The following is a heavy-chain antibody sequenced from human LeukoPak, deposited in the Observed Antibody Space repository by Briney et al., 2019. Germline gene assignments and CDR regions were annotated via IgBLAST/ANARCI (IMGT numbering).Heavy chain of an antibody. Sequence: KSSETLSLTCAVSDDSISSFNWWSWVRQPPGRGLEWIGEIYQSGSTNYNPSLKSRVTISVDKSKNQFSLNLRSVTAADTAIYYCARNRRLGKITATIEGHYFDYWGQGTLVTVSS. D-gene: IGHD5-12*01. CDR2: IYQSGST. CDR1: DDSISSFNW. CDR3: ARNRRLGKITATIEGHYFDY. J-gene: IGHJ4*02. V-gene: IGHV4-4*02.